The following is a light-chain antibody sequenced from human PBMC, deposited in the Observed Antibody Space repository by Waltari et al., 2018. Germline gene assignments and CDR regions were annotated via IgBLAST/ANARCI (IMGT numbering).Light chain of an antibody. Sequence: DIVLTQSPATLSLSPGERATLSCRASHGIGTSLAWYQQKPGQAPRLLIYDASYGATGSAAMFSGSGSGTDFTLTISSLEPEESAVYYCQERSSWPALTFGGGTKVEIK. J-gene: IGKJ4*01. CDR3: QERSSWPALT. CDR2: DAS. CDR1: HGIGTS. V-gene: IGKV3-11*01.